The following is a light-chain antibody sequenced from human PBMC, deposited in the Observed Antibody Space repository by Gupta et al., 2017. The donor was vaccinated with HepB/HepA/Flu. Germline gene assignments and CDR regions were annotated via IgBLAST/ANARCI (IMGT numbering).Light chain of an antibody. Sequence: DMQMTQSPSSLSASIGDRVTITCRASQGISSYLAWYQQKPGKVPQLLIYDASNLQSRGPSRFSGSGSGTDFTLTISSLQPEDVATYYCQKYDSVPWTFGQGTKVEIK. CDR1: QGISSY. J-gene: IGKJ1*01. CDR2: DAS. V-gene: IGKV1-27*01. CDR3: QKYDSVPWT.